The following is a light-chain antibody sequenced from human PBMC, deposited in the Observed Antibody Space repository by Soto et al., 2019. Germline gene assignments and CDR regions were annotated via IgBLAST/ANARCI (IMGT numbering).Light chain of an antibody. CDR1: SSDVGAYTS. CDR3: SSYTSDNRSYV. V-gene: IGLV2-14*01. CDR2: EVS. Sequence: QSVLTQPASVSGSPGQSITISCTGTSSDVGAYTSVSWYQQHPGKAPKLMIYEVSNRPSGVSNRFSGSKSGNTASLTIPGLQAEDEAHYYCSSYTSDNRSYVFGTGTKLTVL. J-gene: IGLJ1*01.